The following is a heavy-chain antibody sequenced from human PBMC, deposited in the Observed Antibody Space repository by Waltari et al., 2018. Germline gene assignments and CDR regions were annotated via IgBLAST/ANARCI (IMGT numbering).Heavy chain of an antibody. J-gene: IGHJ4*02. CDR3: ARDPVRGGDLDY. CDR1: GVTVSFNY. CDR2: LRSDGST. V-gene: IGHV3-53*01. D-gene: IGHD2-21*01. Sequence: EVQLVQSGGGLIQPGGSLRLSCAVSGVTVSFNYMNWVRQAPGKGLEWVSVLRSDGSTSYADSVKGRFTVSRDDSKNILYLEMNNLRADDTAVYYCARDPVRGGDLDYWGQGTLVTVSS.